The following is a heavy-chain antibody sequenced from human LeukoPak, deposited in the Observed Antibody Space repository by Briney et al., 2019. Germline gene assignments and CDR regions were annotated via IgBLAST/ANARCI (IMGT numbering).Heavy chain of an antibody. D-gene: IGHD3-10*01. J-gene: IGHJ5*02. CDR2: IYYSGST. CDR1: GGSISSGGYS. CDR3: ARAMVRGVRLPPLFDP. V-gene: IGHV4-30-4*07. Sequence: SETLSLTCAVSGGSISSGGYSWSWIRQPPGKGLEWIGYIYYSGSTYYNPSLKSRVTISVDTSKNQFSLKLSSVTAADTAVYYCARAMVRGVRLPPLFDPWGQGTLVTVSS.